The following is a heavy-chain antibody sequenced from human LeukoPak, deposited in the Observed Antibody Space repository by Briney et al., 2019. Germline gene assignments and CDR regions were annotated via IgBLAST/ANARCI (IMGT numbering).Heavy chain of an antibody. V-gene: IGHV1-2*02. J-gene: IGHJ4*02. CDR3: AKKVRGPSHPLDF. D-gene: IGHD5-12*01. Sequence: GASVKVSCKASGYTFTGYAIHWVRQAPGQGLEWMGWINPEKRDTGYAHKFQGRVTMTSDTSISTAYMELSSLRSDDTAVYYCAKKVRGPSHPLDFRGQGTLVTVSS. CDR2: INPEKRDT. CDR1: GYTFTGYA.